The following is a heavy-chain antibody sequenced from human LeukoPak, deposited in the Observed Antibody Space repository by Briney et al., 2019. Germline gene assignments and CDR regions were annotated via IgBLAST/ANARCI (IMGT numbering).Heavy chain of an antibody. CDR1: GGSISSYY. V-gene: IGHV4-59*08. D-gene: IGHD1-26*01. J-gene: IGHJ4*02. CDR3: ARHSGSSPHYFDY. CDR2: IYYSGST. Sequence: KPSETLSLTCTVSGGSISSYYLNWIRRPPGKGLEWIGYIYYSGSTNYNPSLKSRVTISLDTSKNQFSLKLSSVTAADTAVYYCARHSGSSPHYFDYWGQGTLVTVSS.